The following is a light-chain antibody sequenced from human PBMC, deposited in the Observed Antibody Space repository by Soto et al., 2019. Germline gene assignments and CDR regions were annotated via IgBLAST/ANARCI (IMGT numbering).Light chain of an antibody. CDR1: SSDVGGYNY. J-gene: IGLJ2*01. CDR2: NVR. V-gene: IGLV2-14*01. Sequence: QSVLTQPASVSGSPGQSITISCTGTSSDVGGYNYVSWYQQHPGKAPKLMIYNVRNRPSGVSNRFSGSKSGNTASLTISGLQAEDEGHYYCSSFTSTNTVLFGGGTKVTVL. CDR3: SSFTSTNTVL.